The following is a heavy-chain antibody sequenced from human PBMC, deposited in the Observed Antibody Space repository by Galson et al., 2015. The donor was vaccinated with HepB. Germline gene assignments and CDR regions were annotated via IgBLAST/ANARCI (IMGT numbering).Heavy chain of an antibody. J-gene: IGHJ3*02. CDR2: INWNGGST. V-gene: IGHV3-20*04. Sequence: SLRLSCAASGFTFDDYGMSWVRQAPGKGLEWVSGINWNGGSTGYADSVKGRFTISRDNAKNSLYLQMNSLRAEDTALYYCARGYYYDSSGYGDAFDIWGQGTMVTVSS. D-gene: IGHD3-22*01. CDR3: ARGYYYDSSGYGDAFDI. CDR1: GFTFDDYG.